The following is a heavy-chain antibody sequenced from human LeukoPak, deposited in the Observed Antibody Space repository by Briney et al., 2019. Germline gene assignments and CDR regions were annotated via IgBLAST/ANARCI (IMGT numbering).Heavy chain of an antibody. CDR1: GFTFSTYG. J-gene: IGHJ4*02. CDR2: IRYDGSNK. V-gene: IGHV3-30*02. CDR3: AKAGTQQWLLFVGVY. Sequence: GSLRLSCAASGFTFSTYGMLWVRQAPGQGPEWVALIRYDGSNKYYADSVKGRFTISRDNSKNTLYLQMNSLRGEDTAMYYCAKAGTQQWLLFVGVYWGQGALVTVSS. D-gene: IGHD6-19*01.